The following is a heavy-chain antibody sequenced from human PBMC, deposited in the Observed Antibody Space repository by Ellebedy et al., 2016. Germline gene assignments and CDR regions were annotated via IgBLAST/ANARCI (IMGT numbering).Heavy chain of an antibody. Sequence: SVQVSCXASGGTFSSYAISWVRQDPGQGLEWMGGIIPIFGTANYAQKFQGRVTITADESTSTAYMELSSLRSEDTAVYYCASYGWAVAGPFDYWGQGTLVTVSS. V-gene: IGHV1-69*13. CDR1: GGTFSSYA. D-gene: IGHD6-19*01. CDR2: IIPIFGTA. J-gene: IGHJ4*02. CDR3: ASYGWAVAGPFDY.